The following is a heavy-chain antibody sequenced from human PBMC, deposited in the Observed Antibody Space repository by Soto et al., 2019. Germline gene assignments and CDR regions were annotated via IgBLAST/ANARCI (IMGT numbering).Heavy chain of an antibody. D-gene: IGHD2-15*01. V-gene: IGHV1-69*02. J-gene: IGHJ5*02. CDR1: RGTFSSYT. CDR3: ARFSASGYCSGGSCYSSWFDP. CDR2: IIPILGIA. Sequence: SVKVSCKASRGTFSSYTISWVRHAPGQGLGWMGRIIPILGIANYAQKFQGRVTITADKSTSTAYMELSSLRSEDTAVYYCARFSASGYCSGGSCYSSWFDPWGQGTLVTVSS.